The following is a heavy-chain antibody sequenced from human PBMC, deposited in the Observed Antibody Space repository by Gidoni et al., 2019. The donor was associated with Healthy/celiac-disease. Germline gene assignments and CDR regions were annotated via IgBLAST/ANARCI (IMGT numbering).Heavy chain of an antibody. Sequence: EVQLVESGGGLVQPGGSLRLSCAASGFTFSSYSMNWVRQAPGKWLEWVSYISSSSSTIYYADSVKGRFTISRDNAKNSLYLQMNSLRAEDTAVYYCAKSQVGATHWFDPWGQGTLVTVSS. CDR3: AKSQVGATHWFDP. CDR2: ISSSSSTI. D-gene: IGHD1-26*01. V-gene: IGHV3-48*01. CDR1: GFTFSSYS. J-gene: IGHJ5*02.